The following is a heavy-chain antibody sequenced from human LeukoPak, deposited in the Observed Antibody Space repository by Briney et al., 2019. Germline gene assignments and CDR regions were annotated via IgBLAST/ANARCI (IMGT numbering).Heavy chain of an antibody. CDR1: GFTFSTSV. Sequence: PGGSLRLSCAASGFTFSTSVIHWVRRAPGKGLEWVSGIRGSDGTTHYADSVKGRYTISIDNSKIALYLQMNSLRAEDTAMYYCAKEGGSSGRAGWFDPWGQGTLVTVSS. V-gene: IGHV3-23*01. D-gene: IGHD6-19*01. CDR3: AKEGGSSGRAGWFDP. CDR2: IRGSDGTT. J-gene: IGHJ5*02.